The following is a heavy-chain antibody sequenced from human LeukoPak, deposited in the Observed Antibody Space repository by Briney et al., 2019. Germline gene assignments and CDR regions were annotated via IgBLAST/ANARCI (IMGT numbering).Heavy chain of an antibody. CDR3: AKDGPLGGQQLVSAFDI. V-gene: IGHV3-30*18. Sequence: PGGSLRLSCAASGFTFSSYGMHWVRQAPGKGLEWVAVISYDGSNKYYADSVKGRFTISRDNSKNTLYLQMNSLRAEDTAVYYCAKDGPLGGQQLVSAFDIWGQGTMVTVSS. J-gene: IGHJ3*02. D-gene: IGHD6-13*01. CDR2: ISYDGSNK. CDR1: GFTFSSYG.